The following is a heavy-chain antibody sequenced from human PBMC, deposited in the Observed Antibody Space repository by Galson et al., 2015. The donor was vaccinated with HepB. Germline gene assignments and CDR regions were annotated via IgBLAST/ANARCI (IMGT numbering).Heavy chain of an antibody. V-gene: IGHV3-30-3*01. J-gene: IGHJ6*02. CDR2: ISNDGGNK. CDR3: AREPDYFFGMDV. Sequence: SLRLSCAASGFTFSSYAINWVRQAPGKGLEWVAAISNDGGNKYYADSVKGRFTISRDNSKNTLYLQMTSLRVEDTALYYCAREPDYFFGMDVWGQGTTVTVSS. CDR1: GFTFSSYA.